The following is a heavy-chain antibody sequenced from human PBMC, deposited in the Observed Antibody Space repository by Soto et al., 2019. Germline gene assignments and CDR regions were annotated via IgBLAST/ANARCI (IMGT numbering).Heavy chain of an antibody. Sequence: GGSLRLSCAASGFTFSSYSMNWVRQAPGKGLEWVSYISSSSSTIYYADSVKGRFTISRDNAKNSLYLQMNSLRDEDTAVYYCARDEAYLVASPYYYYYGMDVWGQGTTVTVSS. CDR2: ISSSSSTI. CDR1: GFTFSSYS. V-gene: IGHV3-48*02. CDR3: ARDEAYLVASPYYYYYGMDV. J-gene: IGHJ6*02. D-gene: IGHD5-12*01.